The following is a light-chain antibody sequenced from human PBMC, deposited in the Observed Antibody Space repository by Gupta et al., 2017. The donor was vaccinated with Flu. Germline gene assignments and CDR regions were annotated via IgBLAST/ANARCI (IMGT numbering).Light chain of an antibody. CDR1: ALPKHY. J-gene: IGLJ1*01. CDR2: KDS. V-gene: IGLV3-25*02. CDR3: QSADRSGTRV. Sequence: SYELTQPPSVSVSPGQTARITCSGDALPKHYAYWYQQKPGQAPVLLIDKDSERASGIPERFSGSSSGTTVTLTISGVQPEDEADYYCQSADRSGTRVLGGATKVTVL.